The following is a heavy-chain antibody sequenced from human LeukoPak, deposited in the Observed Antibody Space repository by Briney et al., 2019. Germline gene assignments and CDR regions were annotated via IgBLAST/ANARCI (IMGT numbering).Heavy chain of an antibody. D-gene: IGHD3-16*01. V-gene: IGHV4-59*01. Sequence: ASETLSLTCAVYGGSFSGYYWSWIRQPPGKGLEWIGYIYYSLSTNYNPSLKSRVTISGDTSKNQISLKLSSVTAADTAVYYCARGGSSFPYWYFDLWGRGTLVTVSS. CDR3: ARGGSSFPYWYFDL. J-gene: IGHJ2*01. CDR1: GGSFSGYY. CDR2: IYYSLST.